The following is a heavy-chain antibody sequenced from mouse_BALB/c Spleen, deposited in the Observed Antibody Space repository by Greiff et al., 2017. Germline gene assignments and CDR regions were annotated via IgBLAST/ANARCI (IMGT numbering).Heavy chain of an antibody. J-gene: IGHJ4*01. CDR2: IYPGDGDT. CDR3: ASYGNYVSYAMDY. D-gene: IGHD2-1*01. V-gene: IGHV1-82*01. CDR1: GYAFSSSW. Sequence: QVQLQQSGPELVKPGASVKISCKASGYAFSSSWMNWVKQRPGQGLEWIGRIYPGDGDTNYNGKFKGKATLTADKSSSTAYMQLSSLTSVDSAVYFCASYGNYVSYAMDYWGQGTSVTVSS.